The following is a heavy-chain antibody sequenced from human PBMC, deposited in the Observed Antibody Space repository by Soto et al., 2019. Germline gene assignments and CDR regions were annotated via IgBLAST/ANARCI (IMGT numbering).Heavy chain of an antibody. V-gene: IGHV4-59*01. CDR3: ARDNYFDY. Sequence: SETLSVTCTVSGGSITSYYWSWSRQPPGKGLEWIGYIYFSGSANYNPSLKSRATISVDTSKNQFSLKLSSVIAADTAIYFCARDNYFDYWGQGTLVTVST. J-gene: IGHJ4*02. CDR1: GGSITSYY. CDR2: IYFSGSA.